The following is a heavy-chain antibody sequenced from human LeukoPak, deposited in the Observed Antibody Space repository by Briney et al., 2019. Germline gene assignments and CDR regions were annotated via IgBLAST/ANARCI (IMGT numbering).Heavy chain of an antibody. J-gene: IGHJ4*02. CDR1: GFTFSDYF. V-gene: IGHV3-11*04. CDR3: ATSRVFDY. CDR2: INSAGDNI. Sequence: PGGSLRLSCVASGFTFSDYFMSWIRQAPGKGLEWLSFINSAGDNIYYADSVKGRFTISRDNAKKTLYLEMNSLRMEDTAIYYCATSRVFDYWGQGTLVTVSS.